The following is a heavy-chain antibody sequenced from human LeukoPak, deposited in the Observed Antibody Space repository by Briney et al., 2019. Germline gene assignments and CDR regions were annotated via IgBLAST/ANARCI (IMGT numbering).Heavy chain of an antibody. Sequence: GGSLRLSCAASGFTFSDYYMSWIRQAPGKGLEWVSYISSSGSTIYYADSVKGRFTISRDNAKNSLYLQMNSLRAEDTAVYYCARVPPALYYYYYYMDVWGKGTTVTVSS. D-gene: IGHD2-2*01. V-gene: IGHV3-11*04. CDR1: GFTFSDYY. CDR3: ARVPPALYYYYYYMDV. J-gene: IGHJ6*03. CDR2: ISSSGSTI.